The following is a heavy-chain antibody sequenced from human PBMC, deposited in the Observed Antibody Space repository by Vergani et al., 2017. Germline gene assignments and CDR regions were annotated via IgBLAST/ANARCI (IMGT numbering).Heavy chain of an antibody. CDR1: GFTFSSYG. CDR2: ISSSSSYI. V-gene: IGHV3-21*01. Sequence: VQLVESGGGVVQPGGSLRLSCAASGFTFSSYGMNWVRQAPGKGLEWVSSISSSSSYIYYADSVKGRFTISRDNAKNSLYLQMNSLRAEDTAVYYCARSVDTAMVPPLWGQGTLVTVSS. J-gene: IGHJ4*02. CDR3: ARSVDTAMVPPL. D-gene: IGHD5-18*01.